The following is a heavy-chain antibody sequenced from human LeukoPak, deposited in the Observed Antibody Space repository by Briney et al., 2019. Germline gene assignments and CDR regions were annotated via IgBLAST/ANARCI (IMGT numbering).Heavy chain of an antibody. CDR1: GFTFSSYS. V-gene: IGHV3-21*01. J-gene: IGHJ3*02. CDR3: ARDLLPRYKGAFDI. CDR2: ISSSSSYI. Sequence: PGGSLGLSCAASGFTFSSYSMNWVRQAPRKGLEWVSSISSSSSYIYYADSVKGRFTISRDNAKNSLYLQMNSLRAEDTAVYYCARDLLPRYKGAFDIWGQGTMVTVSS. D-gene: IGHD5-24*01.